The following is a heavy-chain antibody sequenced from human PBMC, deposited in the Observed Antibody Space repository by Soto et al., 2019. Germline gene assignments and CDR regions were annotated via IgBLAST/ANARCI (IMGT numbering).Heavy chain of an antibody. D-gene: IGHD6-25*01. Sequence: SETLSLTCTVSGGSISSGDYYWSWIRQPPGKGLEWIGYIYYSGSTYCNPSLKSRVTISVDTSKNQFSLKLSSVTAADTAVYYCAREAATHFPYYGMDVWGQGTTVTVSS. J-gene: IGHJ6*02. CDR3: AREAATHFPYYGMDV. V-gene: IGHV4-30-4*01. CDR2: IYYSGST. CDR1: GGSISSGDYY.